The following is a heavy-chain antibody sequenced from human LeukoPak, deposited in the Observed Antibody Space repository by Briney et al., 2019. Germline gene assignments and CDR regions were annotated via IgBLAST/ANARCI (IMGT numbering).Heavy chain of an antibody. CDR2: IYYSGST. CDR3: AREPDHYDSSGYYPSDY. D-gene: IGHD3-22*01. Sequence: PSETLSLTCTVSGGSISSGDYYWSWIRQPPGKSLEWIGYIYYSGSTYYNPSLKSRVTISVDTSKNQFSLKLSSVTAADTAVYYCAREPDHYDSSGYYPSDYWGQGTLVTVSS. V-gene: IGHV4-30-4*01. CDR1: GGSISSGDYY. J-gene: IGHJ4*02.